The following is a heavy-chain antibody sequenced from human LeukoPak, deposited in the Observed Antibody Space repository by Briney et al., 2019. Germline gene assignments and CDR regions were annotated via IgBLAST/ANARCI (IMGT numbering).Heavy chain of an antibody. CDR3: ARGQRGYSYGYARPFDY. V-gene: IGHV4-38-2*02. CDR2: IYHSGST. Sequence: PSETLSLTCTVSGYSISSGYYWGWIRQPPGKGLEWIGSIYHSGSTYYNPSLKSRVTISVDTSKNQFSLKLSSVTAADTAVYYCARGQRGYSYGYARPFDYWGQGTLVTVSS. D-gene: IGHD5-18*01. CDR1: GYSISSGYY. J-gene: IGHJ4*02.